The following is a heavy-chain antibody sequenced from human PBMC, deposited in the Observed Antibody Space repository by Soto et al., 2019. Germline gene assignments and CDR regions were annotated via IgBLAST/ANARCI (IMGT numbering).Heavy chain of an antibody. CDR2: IIPMIHIV. V-gene: IGHV1-69*02. CDR3: ARILYYYGSGERSWFDP. Sequence: QAQLVQSGAEVRKPGSSVKVSCEASGGTFSSNIINWVRQAPGQALEWMGRIIPMIHIVHYAQKFQDRVTITADTSTSTAYMELSQLRSEDTAVYYCARILYYYGSGERSWFDPWGQGTLVTVSS. CDR1: GGTFSSNI. D-gene: IGHD3-10*01. J-gene: IGHJ5*02.